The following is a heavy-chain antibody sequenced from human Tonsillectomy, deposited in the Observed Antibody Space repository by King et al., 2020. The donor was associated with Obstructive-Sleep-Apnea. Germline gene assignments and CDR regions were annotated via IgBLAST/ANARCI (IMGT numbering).Heavy chain of an antibody. V-gene: IGHV3-30*04. J-gene: IGHJ4*02. D-gene: IGHD2-2*01. Sequence: VQLVQSGGGVVQPGRSLRLSCAASGFTFSSYAMHWVRQAPGKGLEWVAVISYDGSNKYYADSVKGRFTISRDNSKNTLYLQMNSLRAEDTAVYYCARDLYGKNLGYCSSTSCLPGYWGQGTLVTVSS. CDR1: GFTFSSYA. CDR3: ARDLYGKNLGYCSSTSCLPGY. CDR2: ISYDGSNK.